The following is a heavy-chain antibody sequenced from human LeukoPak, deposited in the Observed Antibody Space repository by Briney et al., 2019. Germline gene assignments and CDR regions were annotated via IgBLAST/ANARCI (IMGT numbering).Heavy chain of an antibody. Sequence: PGGSLRLSCAASGFTFSSYAMSWIRQPPGKGLEWIGEINHSGSTNYNPSLKSRVTISVDTSKNQFSLKLSSVTAADTAVYYCARRPFDYWGQGTLVPVSS. CDR2: INHSGST. V-gene: IGHV4-34*01. CDR1: GFTFSSYA. J-gene: IGHJ4*02. CDR3: ARRPFDY.